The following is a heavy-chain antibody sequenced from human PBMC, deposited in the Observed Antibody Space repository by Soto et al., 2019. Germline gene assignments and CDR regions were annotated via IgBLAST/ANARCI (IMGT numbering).Heavy chain of an antibody. CDR3: AKGFSYSVIDY. CDR2: ISYDGSNK. V-gene: IGHV3-30*18. D-gene: IGHD5-18*01. CDR1: GFPFSSYG. J-gene: IGHJ4*02. Sequence: QVQLVESGGGVVQPGRSRRLSCAASGFPFSSYGMHWVRQAPGKGLEWVAVISYDGSNKYYADSVKGRFTISRDNSKNTLYLQMSSLRAEDTAVYYCAKGFSYSVIDYWGQGTLVTVSS.